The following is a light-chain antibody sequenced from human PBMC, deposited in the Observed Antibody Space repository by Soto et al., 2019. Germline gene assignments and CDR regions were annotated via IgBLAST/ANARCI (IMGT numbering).Light chain of an antibody. J-gene: IGLJ1*01. V-gene: IGLV8-61*01. Sequence: QAVVTQEPSFSVSPGGTVTLTCGFTSGSVSTHYYPSWYQQTPGQAPRTLIYNTNTLSSGVPDRFSGSILGNKAALTITGAQADDESDYYCELYLGSGISVFGTGTKLTVL. CDR1: SGSVSTHYY. CDR3: ELYLGSGISV. CDR2: NTN.